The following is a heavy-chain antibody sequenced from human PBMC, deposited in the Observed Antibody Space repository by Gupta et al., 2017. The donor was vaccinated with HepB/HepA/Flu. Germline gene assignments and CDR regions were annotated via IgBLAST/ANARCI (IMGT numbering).Heavy chain of an antibody. D-gene: IGHD3-10*01. J-gene: IGHJ6*04. CDR2: INQDGSQR. Sequence: VQVVESGGDLVQPGGSLRLSCAASGYTFTTYYMSWVRQAPGKGLEGVANINQDGSQRYYADSVKGRFTLSRDNAKNAVYLQRNSLRAEDTAIYYCARDIWPEDGGGKGTTVTVSS. CDR3: ARDIWPEDG. CDR1: GYTFTTYY. V-gene: IGHV3-7*01.